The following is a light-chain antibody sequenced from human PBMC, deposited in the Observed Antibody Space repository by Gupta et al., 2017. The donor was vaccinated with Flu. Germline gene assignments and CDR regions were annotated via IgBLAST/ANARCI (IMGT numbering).Light chain of an antibody. V-gene: IGLV2-14*01. CDR3: SSYTSSSTVYV. J-gene: IGLJ1*01. Sequence: QSALTQPASVSGSPGQSITISCTGTSSDVGGYNYVSWYQQHPGKAPKLMIYEVSHRPSGVSNRFSGSKSGNTASLTISGLQAADEADYYCSSYTSSSTVYVFGTGTKVTVL. CDR1: SSDVGGYNY. CDR2: EVS.